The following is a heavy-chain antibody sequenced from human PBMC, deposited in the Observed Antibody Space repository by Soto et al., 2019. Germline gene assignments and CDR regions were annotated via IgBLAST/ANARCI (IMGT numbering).Heavy chain of an antibody. D-gene: IGHD4-17*01. CDR2: IWYDGSNK. J-gene: IGHJ3*02. CDR1: GFTFSSYG. CDR3: ARDGSMDYVDAFDI. Sequence: GGSLRLSCAASGFTFSSYGMHWVRQAPGKGLEWVAVIWYDGSNKYYADSVKGRFTISRDNSKNTLYLQMNSLRAEDTAVYYCARDGSMDYVDAFDIWGQGTMVTVSS. V-gene: IGHV3-33*01.